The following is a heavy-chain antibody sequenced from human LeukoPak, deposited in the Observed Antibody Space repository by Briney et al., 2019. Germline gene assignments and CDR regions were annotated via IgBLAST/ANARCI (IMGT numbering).Heavy chain of an antibody. CDR3: TRDIVYLQLEY. V-gene: IGHV3-7*01. Sequence: GGSLRLSCAASGFAFANYWMVWVRQAPGKGLEWVASIGKDGSEQAYADSVKGRFTISRDNARNSLYLQMSSLSVEDTATYYCTRDIVYLQLEYWGQGALVSVSS. CDR2: IGKDGSEQ. CDR1: GFAFANYW. J-gene: IGHJ4*02. D-gene: IGHD2-15*01.